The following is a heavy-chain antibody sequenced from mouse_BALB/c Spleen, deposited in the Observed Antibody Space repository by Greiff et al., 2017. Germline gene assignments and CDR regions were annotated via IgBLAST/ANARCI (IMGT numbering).Heavy chain of an antibody. D-gene: IGHD2-10*01. CDR3: ATYYGNYAYAMDY. CDR2: ISYSGST. Sequence: VQLKESGPGLVKPSQSLSLTCTVTGYSITSDYAWNWIRQFPGNKLEWMGYISYSGSTSYNPSLKSRISITRDTSKNQFFLQLNSVTTEDTATYYCATYYGNYAYAMDYWGQGTSVTVSS. CDR1: GYSITSDYA. J-gene: IGHJ4*01. V-gene: IGHV3-2*02.